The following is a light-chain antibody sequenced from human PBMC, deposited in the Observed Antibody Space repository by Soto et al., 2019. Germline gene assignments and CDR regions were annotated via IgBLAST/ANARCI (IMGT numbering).Light chain of an antibody. CDR2: DAS. V-gene: IGKV3-11*01. Sequence: EIVLTQSPATLSLSPGERATLSCRASQSVSSYLAWYQQKPGQAPRLLIYDASNRATSIPARFSGSGSGTDFTLTISSLEPEDVAVYYCQQRSNWPPFTFGGGTKVEIK. J-gene: IGKJ4*01. CDR3: QQRSNWPPFT. CDR1: QSVSSY.